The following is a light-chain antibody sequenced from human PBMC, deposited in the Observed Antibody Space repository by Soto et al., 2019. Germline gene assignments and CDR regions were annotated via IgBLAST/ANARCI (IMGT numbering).Light chain of an antibody. CDR3: QQYGSSPPIT. CDR1: QSVSSSY. J-gene: IGKJ5*01. V-gene: IGKV3-20*01. Sequence: EIVLTQSPVTLSLSPGERATLSCRASQSVSSSYLAWYQQKPGQAPRLLIYGASSRATGIPDRFSGSGSGTDFTLTISRLEPEDFAEYYCQQYGSSPPITFGQGTRLEIK. CDR2: GAS.